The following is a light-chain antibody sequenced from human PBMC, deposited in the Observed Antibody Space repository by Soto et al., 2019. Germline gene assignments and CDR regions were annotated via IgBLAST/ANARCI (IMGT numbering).Light chain of an antibody. J-gene: IGKJ1*01. CDR2: GAS. V-gene: IGKV3-15*01. CDR1: QSVSSN. CDR3: QQYNNWPQT. Sequence: EIVMTQSPATLSVSPGERATLSCRASQSVSSNLAWYQQKPGQAPRLLIYGASTRATGIPARFSGSRSGTEFTLTISRLQSEDFAVYSCQQYNNWPQTFGQGTKVEIK.